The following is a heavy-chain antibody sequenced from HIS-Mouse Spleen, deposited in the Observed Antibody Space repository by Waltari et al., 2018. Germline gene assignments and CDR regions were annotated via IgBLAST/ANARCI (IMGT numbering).Heavy chain of an antibody. J-gene: IGHJ4*02. CDR2: ISGSGGST. D-gene: IGHD6-19*01. V-gene: IGHV3-23*01. Sequence: EVQLLESGGGLVKPGGSLRLSWAASGFLLSSYARSWVRQAPGKGLEWVSAISGSGGSTYYADSVKGRFTISRDNSKNTLYLQMNSLRAEDTAVYYCAKDRQWLVRIYFDYWGQGTLVTVSS. CDR3: AKDRQWLVRIYFDY. CDR1: GFLLSSYA.